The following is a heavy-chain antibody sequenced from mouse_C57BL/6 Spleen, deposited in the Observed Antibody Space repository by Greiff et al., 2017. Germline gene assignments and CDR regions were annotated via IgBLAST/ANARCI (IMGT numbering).Heavy chain of an antibody. V-gene: IGHV1-15*01. J-gene: IGHJ4*01. D-gene: IGHD2-12*01. CDR2: IDPETGGT. CDR3: TRLRSTTGNAMDY. Sequence: LVESGAELVRPGASVTLSCKASGYTFTDYEMHWVKQTPVHGLEWIGAIDPETGGTAYNQKFKGKAILTADKSSSTAYMELRSLTSEDSAVYYCTRLRSTTGNAMDYWGQGTSVTVSS. CDR1: GYTFTDYE.